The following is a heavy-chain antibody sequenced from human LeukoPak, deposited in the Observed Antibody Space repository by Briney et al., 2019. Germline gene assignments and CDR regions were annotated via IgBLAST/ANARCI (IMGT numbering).Heavy chain of an antibody. J-gene: IGHJ6*03. CDR3: ASTYYDFWSGYYDKYYYYYMDV. CDR1: GFTFSSYS. D-gene: IGHD3-3*01. V-gene: IGHV3-21*01. Sequence: PGGSLRLSCAASGFTFSSYSMNWVRQAPGKGLEWVSSISSSSSYIYYADSVKGRFTISRDNAKNSLYLQMNSPRAEDTAVYYCASTYYDFWSGYYDKYYYYYMDVWGKGTTVTVSS. CDR2: ISSSSSYI.